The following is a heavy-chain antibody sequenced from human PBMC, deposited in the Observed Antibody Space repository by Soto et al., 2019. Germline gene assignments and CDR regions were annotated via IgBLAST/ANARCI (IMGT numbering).Heavy chain of an antibody. V-gene: IGHV3-23*01. CDR2: ISGSGDST. CDR1: GFTFSSYA. J-gene: IGHJ4*02. CDR3: ARRGSGSYYDS. D-gene: IGHD1-26*01. Sequence: EVQLLESGGGLVQPGGSLRLSCAASGFTFSSYAMSWVRQAPGKGLEWVSVISGSGDSTYYADSVKGRFTISRDNSKNTLYVLMNSLRVEDTAVYYCARRGSGSYYDSWGQGTLVTVPS.